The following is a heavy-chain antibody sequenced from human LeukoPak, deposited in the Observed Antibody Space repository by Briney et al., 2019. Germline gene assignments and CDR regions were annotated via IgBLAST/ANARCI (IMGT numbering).Heavy chain of an antibody. CDR3: AKVDIVAPGAFDI. V-gene: IGHV3-53*01. J-gene: IGHJ3*02. CDR2: IYSGGST. Sequence: GGSLRLSCAASGFTLSSNYMSWVRQAPGKGLEWVSVIYSGGSTYYTDSVKGRFTISRDNSKNTLYLQMNSLRAEDTAVYYCAKVDIVAPGAFDIWGQGTMVTVSS. CDR1: GFTLSSNY. D-gene: IGHD5-12*01.